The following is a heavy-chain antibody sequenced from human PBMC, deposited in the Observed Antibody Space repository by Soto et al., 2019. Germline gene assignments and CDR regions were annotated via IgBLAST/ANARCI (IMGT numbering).Heavy chain of an antibody. CDR3: ARAYPAAIAQWLCTDYYYGMYD. CDR1: GFTVSRKY. J-gene: IGHJ6*02. V-gene: IGHV3-53*01. Sequence: PRRSLRLSRAASGFTVSRKYTSWVRHAPGKWLESVSVIYSGGSTYYADSVKGRFTISRDNSKNTLYLQMNRLRAEDSAVYYCARAYPAAIAQWLCTDYYYGMYDWGQATRVTFSS. D-gene: IGHD6-19*01. CDR2: IYSGGST.